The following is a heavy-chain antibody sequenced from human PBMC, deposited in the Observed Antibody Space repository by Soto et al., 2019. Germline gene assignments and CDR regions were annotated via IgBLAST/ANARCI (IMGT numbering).Heavy chain of an antibody. V-gene: IGHV1-18*01. D-gene: IGHD3-22*01. CDR2: ISAYNGNT. Sequence: ASVKVSCKASGYTFTSYGISWVRQAPGQGLEWMGWISAYNGNTNYAQKLQGRVTMTTDTSTSTAYMELRSLRSDDTAGYYCARCYYDSSGYYYCYYFDYWGQGTLVTVSS. CDR3: ARCYYDSSGYYYCYYFDY. CDR1: GYTFTSYG. J-gene: IGHJ4*02.